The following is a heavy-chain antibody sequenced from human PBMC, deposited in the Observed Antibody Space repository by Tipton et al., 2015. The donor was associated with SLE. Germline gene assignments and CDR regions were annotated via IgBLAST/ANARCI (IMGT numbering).Heavy chain of an antibody. CDR3: VSSGYPLGSFDV. D-gene: IGHD3-9*01. J-gene: IGHJ3*01. V-gene: IGHV4-31*03. CDR2: IHSRGST. Sequence: TLSLTCTVSGVSVSSGGYYWNWIRQHPGKGLEWIGCIHSRGSTYYTPSLTSRLTMSVDTSNNQFSLQLSSVTAAVPALYYCVSSGYPLGSFDVWGQGTMVTVS. CDR1: GVSVSSGGYY.